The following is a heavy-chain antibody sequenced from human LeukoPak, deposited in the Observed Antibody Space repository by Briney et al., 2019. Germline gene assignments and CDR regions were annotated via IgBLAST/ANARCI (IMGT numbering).Heavy chain of an antibody. V-gene: IGHV3-30*18. D-gene: IGHD4-23*01. CDR3: AKEENDYGGNPLRY. Sequence: GRSLRLSCAASGFTFSSYGMHWVRQAPGKGLEWVAVISYDGSNKYYADSVKGRFTISRDNSKNTLYLQMNSLRAEDTAVYYCAKEENDYGGNPLRYWGQGTLVTVSS. J-gene: IGHJ4*02. CDR1: GFTFSSYG. CDR2: ISYDGSNK.